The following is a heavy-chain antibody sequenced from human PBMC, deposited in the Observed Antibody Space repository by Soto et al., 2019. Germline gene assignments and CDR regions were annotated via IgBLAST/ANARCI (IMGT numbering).Heavy chain of an antibody. J-gene: IGHJ4*02. V-gene: IGHV3-23*01. CDR1: GFTFSSYA. CDR2: ISGSGGST. D-gene: IGHD6-19*01. CDR3: AKDRHIAVAGPDLNY. Sequence: EVQLLESGGGLVQPGGSLRLSCAASGFTFSSYAMSWVRQAPGKGLEWVSAISGSGGSTYYADSVKGRFTISRDNSKNPLNLKMNSRRAENTADYYVAKDRHIAVAGPDLNYWGQGTLLTVPS.